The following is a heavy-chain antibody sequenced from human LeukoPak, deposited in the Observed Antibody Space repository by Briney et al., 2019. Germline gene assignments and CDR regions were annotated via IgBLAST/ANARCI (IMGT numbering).Heavy chain of an antibody. J-gene: IGHJ4*02. CDR2: INPSGGSA. CDR1: GYTFTSYY. D-gene: IGHD2-15*01. Sequence: GASVKVSCKASGYTFTSYYMHWVRQAPGQGLEWMGIINPSGGSASYAQKFQGRVTMTRDMSTSTVYMELSSLRSEDTAVYYCARVDRGWSYDYWGQGTLVTVSS. CDR3: ARVDRGWSYDY. V-gene: IGHV1-46*01.